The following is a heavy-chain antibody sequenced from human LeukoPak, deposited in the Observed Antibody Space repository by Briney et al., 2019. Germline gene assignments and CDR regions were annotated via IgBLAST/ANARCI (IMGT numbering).Heavy chain of an antibody. CDR2: ISGSGGST. V-gene: IGHV3-23*01. CDR1: GLTFSSYA. CDR3: AKGSWYQLLSGDY. Sequence: PGGSLRLSCAASGLTFSSYAMSWVRQAPGKGLEWVSAISGSGGSTYYAGSVKGRFTISRDNSKNTLYLQMNSLRAEDTAVYYCAKGSWYQLLSGDYWGQGTLVTVSS. D-gene: IGHD2-2*01. J-gene: IGHJ4*02.